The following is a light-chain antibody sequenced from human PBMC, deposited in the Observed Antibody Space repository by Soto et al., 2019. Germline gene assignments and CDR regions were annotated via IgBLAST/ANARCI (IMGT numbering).Light chain of an antibody. CDR2: GAS. CDR3: QQYNNWPPLT. V-gene: IGKV3-15*01. Sequence: ETVMTQSPATLSVSPGERATLSCRASQSVSSNLAWYQQKPGQAPRLLMYGASTRATGIPVRFSGSGSGTQFTLTISSLQSGDFAIYYCQQYNNWPPLTFGGGTKVEIK. CDR1: QSVSSN. J-gene: IGKJ4*01.